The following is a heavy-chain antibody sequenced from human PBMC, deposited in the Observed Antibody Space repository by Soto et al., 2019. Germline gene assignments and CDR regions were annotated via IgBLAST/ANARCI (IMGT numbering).Heavy chain of an antibody. D-gene: IGHD1-26*01. CDR3: ARVVGALGDWFDP. V-gene: IGHV1-18*01. Sequence: ASVKVSCKASGYTFTIYGISWVRQAPGQGLEWMGWISPYNGNTNYAQKLQGRVTMTTDTSTNTSTNTAYMELRSLRSDDTAVYHCARVVGALGDWFDPWGQGTLVTVSS. CDR1: GYTFTIYG. J-gene: IGHJ5*02. CDR2: ISPYNGNT.